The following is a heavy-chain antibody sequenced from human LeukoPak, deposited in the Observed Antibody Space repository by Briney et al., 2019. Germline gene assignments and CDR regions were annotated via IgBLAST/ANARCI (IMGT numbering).Heavy chain of an antibody. CDR1: GGSFSGYY. CDR3: ARGGSSEYDFWSGYHYYFDY. J-gene: IGHJ4*02. V-gene: IGHV4-34*01. Sequence: PSETLSLTCAVYGGSFSGYYWSWIRQPPGKGLEWIGEINHSGSTNYNPSLKSRVTISVDTSKNQFSLKLSSVTAADTAVYYCARGGSSEYDFWSGYHYYFDYWGQGTLVTVSS. D-gene: IGHD3-3*01. CDR2: INHSGST.